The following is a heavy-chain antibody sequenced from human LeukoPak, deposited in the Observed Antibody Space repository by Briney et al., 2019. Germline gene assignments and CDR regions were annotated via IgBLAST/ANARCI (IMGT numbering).Heavy chain of an antibody. CDR2: IFYSGST. CDR3: AREGGSEVPFDY. Sequence: PSQTLSLTCTVSGGSISGYYWSWIRQPPTKGLEWIGYIFYSGSTNYNPSLKSRVIISVDTSRNQFSLKLSSVTAADTAVYYCAREGGSEVPFDYWGQGTLVTVSS. V-gene: IGHV4-59*12. D-gene: IGHD2-15*01. J-gene: IGHJ4*02. CDR1: GGSISGYY.